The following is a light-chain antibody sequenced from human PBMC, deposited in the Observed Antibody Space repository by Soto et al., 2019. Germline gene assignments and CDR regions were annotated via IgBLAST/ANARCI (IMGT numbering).Light chain of an antibody. CDR2: GAS. CDR1: QSVSSN. Sequence: EIVMTQSPVTLSVSPGERATLSCRASQSVSSNLDWYQKKPGQAPRLLIDGASIRPTGIPARFSGSGSGTDFTLTISSLQSEDFAVYYCQQYNDWPLTFGGGTKVEIK. CDR3: QQYNDWPLT. J-gene: IGKJ4*01. V-gene: IGKV3-15*01.